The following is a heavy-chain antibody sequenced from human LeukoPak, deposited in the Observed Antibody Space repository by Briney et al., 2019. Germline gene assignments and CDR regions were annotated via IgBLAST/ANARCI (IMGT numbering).Heavy chain of an antibody. CDR3: AREGTGGYDFWSGYWVY. V-gene: IGHV1-69*13. D-gene: IGHD3-3*01. J-gene: IGHJ4*02. CDR1: GGTFSSYA. CDR2: IIPIFGTA. Sequence: RASVKVSCKASGGTFSSYAISWVRQAPGQGLEWMGGIIPIFGTANFAQPFQGRVTLTADEYTSTAYMELSSLRSEDTAVYYCAREGTGGYDFWSGYWVYWGQGTLVTVSS.